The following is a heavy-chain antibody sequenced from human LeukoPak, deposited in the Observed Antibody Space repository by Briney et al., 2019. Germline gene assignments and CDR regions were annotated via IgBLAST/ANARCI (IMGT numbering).Heavy chain of an antibody. CDR1: GGSISSGNYY. V-gene: IGHV4-61*02. CDR2: VYSSGST. D-gene: IGHD3-9*01. Sequence: SETLSLTCTVSGGSISSGNYYWSWIRQPAGKGLEWIGRVYSSGSTSYNPSLESRVTISLDTSMNHFSLRLSSVTAADTAMYFCASSNILAGLWFDPWGQGTLVTVSS. J-gene: IGHJ5*02. CDR3: ASSNILAGLWFDP.